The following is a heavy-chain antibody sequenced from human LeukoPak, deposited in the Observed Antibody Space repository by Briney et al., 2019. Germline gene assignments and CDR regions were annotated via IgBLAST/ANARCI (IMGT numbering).Heavy chain of an antibody. D-gene: IGHD6-13*01. Sequence: GGSLRLSCAASGFTFSSYSMNWVRQAPGKGLEWVSSISSSSSYIYYADSVKGRFTISRDNAKDSLYLQMNSLRAEDTAVCYCAPLAGYSSSWTQHWGQGTLVTVSS. J-gene: IGHJ1*01. CDR3: APLAGYSSSWTQH. CDR2: ISSSSSYI. CDR1: GFTFSSYS. V-gene: IGHV3-21*01.